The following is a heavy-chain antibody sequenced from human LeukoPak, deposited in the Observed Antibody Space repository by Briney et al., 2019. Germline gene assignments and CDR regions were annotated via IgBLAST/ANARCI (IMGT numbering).Heavy chain of an antibody. CDR1: GFTFSSYV. CDR2: ISGSGGST. D-gene: IGHD1-26*01. CDR3: AKDRAVGAFYYFDY. V-gene: IGHV3-23*01. Sequence: GGSLRLSCAASGFTFSSYVMSWVRQAPGKGLEWVSAISGSGGSTYYADSVKGRFTISRDNCKNTLYLQMNSLRAEDTAVYYCAKDRAVGAFYYFDYWGQGTLVTVSS. J-gene: IGHJ4*02.